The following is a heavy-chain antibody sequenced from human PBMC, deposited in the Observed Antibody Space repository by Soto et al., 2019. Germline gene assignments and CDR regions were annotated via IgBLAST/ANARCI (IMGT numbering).Heavy chain of an antibody. V-gene: IGHV3-33*01. D-gene: IGHD6-19*01. CDR1: GFTFSSYG. J-gene: IGHJ6*02. Sequence: GGSLRLSCAASGFTFSSYGMHWVRQAPGKGLEWVAVIWYDGRNKYYADSVKGRFTISRDNSKNTLYLQMNSLRAEDTAVYYCARDVTSSGWYPYYYYYYGMDVWGQGTTVTVSS. CDR2: IWYDGRNK. CDR3: ARDVTSSGWYPYYYYYYGMDV.